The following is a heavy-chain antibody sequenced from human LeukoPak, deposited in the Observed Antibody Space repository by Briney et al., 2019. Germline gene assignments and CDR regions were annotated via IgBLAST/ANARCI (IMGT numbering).Heavy chain of an antibody. D-gene: IGHD3-16*01. V-gene: IGHV1-18*01. CDR2: ISAYNGNT. CDR1: GYTFTSYG. Sequence: ASVKVSCKASGYTFTSYGISWVRQAPGQGLEWMGWISAYNGNTNYAQKLRGRVTMTTDTSTSTAYMELRSPRSDDTAVYYCARFSMITFGGVIPDPLSYWGQGTLVTVSS. J-gene: IGHJ4*02. CDR3: ARFSMITFGGVIPDPLSY.